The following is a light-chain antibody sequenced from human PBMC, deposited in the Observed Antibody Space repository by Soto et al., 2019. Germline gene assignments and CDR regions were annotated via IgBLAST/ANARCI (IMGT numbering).Light chain of an antibody. CDR3: QEHDNWLTWT. CDR2: AAS. CDR1: QSVTSTY. V-gene: IGKV3-20*01. J-gene: IGKJ1*01. Sequence: EIVLAQSPGTLSLSPGERATLSCRASQSVTSTYLSWYQQKPGQAPRLLFYAASSRAMGVPDRFTGSGSGTDFTLTINRLEPEDFAVYYCQEHDNWLTWTFGQGTKV.